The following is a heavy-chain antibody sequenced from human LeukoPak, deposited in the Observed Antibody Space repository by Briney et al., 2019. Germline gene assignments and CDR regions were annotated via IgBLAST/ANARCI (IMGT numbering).Heavy chain of an antibody. CDR3: ATGYSDSLRSPLDS. V-gene: IGHV3-23*01. Sequence: GGSLRLSCAASGLTFNNYALTWIRQAPGKGLEWVSSISGRGGNTYYADSVKGRFTISRDDSKNTLFLQMYSLRAEDTAVYYCATGYSDSLRSPLDSWGQGTLVTVSS. CDR1: GLTFNNYA. D-gene: IGHD3-22*01. CDR2: ISGRGGNT. J-gene: IGHJ5*01.